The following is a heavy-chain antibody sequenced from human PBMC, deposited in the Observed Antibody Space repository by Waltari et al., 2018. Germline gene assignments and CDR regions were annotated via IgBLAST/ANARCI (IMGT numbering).Heavy chain of an antibody. CDR1: DGSFSGYF. Sequence: QVQLQQWGAGLLKPSETLSLTCAVYDGSFSGYFWSWIRQSPGQGLEWIGQINRDGSNIYNPSLKSRVAMSVDTLKSQISLRLTSVTAADAAVYYCARVGDYHGSGRFGLDVWGQGTRVTVSS. J-gene: IGHJ6*02. V-gene: IGHV4-34*01. CDR3: ARVGDYHGSGRFGLDV. CDR2: INRDGSN. D-gene: IGHD3-10*01.